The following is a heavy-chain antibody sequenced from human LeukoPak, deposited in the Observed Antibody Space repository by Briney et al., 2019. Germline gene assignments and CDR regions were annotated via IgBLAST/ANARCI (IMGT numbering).Heavy chain of an antibody. D-gene: IGHD3-10*01. Sequence: GESLKISCKGSGYSLTSYWIGWVRQLPGKGLEWLGVINPADSNNRYSPSFQGQVTISVDKSISTAYLQWSSLKASDTATFYCARCPLGGSFFDVWGQGTVVTVSS. V-gene: IGHV5-51*01. CDR3: ARCPLGGSFFDV. CDR1: GYSLTSYW. J-gene: IGHJ3*01. CDR2: INPADSNN.